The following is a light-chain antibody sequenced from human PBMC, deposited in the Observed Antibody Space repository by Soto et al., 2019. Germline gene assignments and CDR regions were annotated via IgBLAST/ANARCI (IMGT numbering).Light chain of an antibody. Sequence: DIQMTQSPSSLSASVGDRVTITCQASQDISNYLNWYQQEPGKAPKLLIYDASNLETGVPSRFSGSGSGTDFTFTISSLQPEDIATYYCQQYDNLSLTFGGGTKVEIK. CDR3: QQYDNLSLT. CDR2: DAS. V-gene: IGKV1-33*01. CDR1: QDISNY. J-gene: IGKJ4*01.